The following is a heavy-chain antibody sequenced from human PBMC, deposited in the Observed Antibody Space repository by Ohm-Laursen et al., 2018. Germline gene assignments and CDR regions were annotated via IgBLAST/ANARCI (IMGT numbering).Heavy chain of an antibody. CDR2: IYHSGST. J-gene: IGHJ4*02. CDR3: ARIASYDSRGYYSPYHFDY. Sequence: TLSLTCTVSGASISSGGYYWSWIRQHPGKGLEWIGYIYHSGSTYYNPSLKSLVTISVDTSMNQFSLKLSSVTAADTAMYYCARIASYDSRGYYSPYHFDYWGQGTLVTVSS. V-gene: IGHV4-31*01. D-gene: IGHD3-22*01. CDR1: GASISSGGYY.